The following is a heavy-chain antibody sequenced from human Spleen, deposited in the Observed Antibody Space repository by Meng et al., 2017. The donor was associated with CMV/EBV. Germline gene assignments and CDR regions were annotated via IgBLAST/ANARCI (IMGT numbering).Heavy chain of an antibody. D-gene: IGHD6-6*01. J-gene: IGHJ4*02. Sequence: SGGSISSGGYSWTWIRQHPGKGLECIGYIYYTGTTSYNPSLKSRVTISVDTSKNQFSLKLSSVTAADTAVYYCASGFSSSFGGYFDYWGQGTLVTVSS. CDR1: GGSISSGGYS. CDR2: IYYTGTT. CDR3: ASGFSSSFGGYFDY. V-gene: IGHV4-31*02.